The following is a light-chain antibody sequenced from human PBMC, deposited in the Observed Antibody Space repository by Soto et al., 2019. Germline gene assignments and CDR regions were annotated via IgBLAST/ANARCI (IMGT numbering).Light chain of an antibody. Sequence: DIQMTQSPSTLSASVGDRVTITCRASQSISSWLAWYQQKPGKAPKLLIYDASSLESGVPSRFSGSGSGTESTLTISSLQPDDFATYYCQQYNSYGFGQGTKVEIK. CDR2: DAS. V-gene: IGKV1-5*01. CDR3: QQYNSYG. J-gene: IGKJ1*01. CDR1: QSISSW.